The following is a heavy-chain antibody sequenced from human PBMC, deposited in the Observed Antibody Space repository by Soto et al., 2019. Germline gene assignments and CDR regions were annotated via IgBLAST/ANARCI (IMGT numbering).Heavy chain of an antibody. CDR3: ASSRITIFGVVTRPYNLFYP. D-gene: IGHD3-3*01. V-gene: IGHV1-3*01. CDR2: INAGNGNT. J-gene: IGHJ5*02. CDR1: GYTFTSYA. Sequence: ASVNVSCKASGYTFTSYAMHLVRQAPGQRLEWMGWINAGNGNTKYSQKFQGRVTITRDTSASTAYMELSSLRSEDTAAYYCASSRITIFGVVTRPYNLFYPWGQRTLVTVSS.